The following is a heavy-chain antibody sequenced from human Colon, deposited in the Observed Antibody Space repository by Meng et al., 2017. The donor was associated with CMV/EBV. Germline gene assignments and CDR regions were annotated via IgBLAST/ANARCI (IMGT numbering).Heavy chain of an antibody. CDR1: GFTFSTYG. V-gene: IGHV3-30*02. J-gene: IGHJ6*02. D-gene: IGHD2-8*01. CDR3: AKSHDIVLSRGMDV. CDR2: IRYDGSEQ. Sequence: GESLKISCAASGFTFSTYGINWVRQAPGKGLEWLSFIRYDGSEQYYADSVKGRFTVSRDNSQNTLYLQMNGLRVDDSAVYYCAKSHDIVLSRGMDVRGQGTTVTVSS.